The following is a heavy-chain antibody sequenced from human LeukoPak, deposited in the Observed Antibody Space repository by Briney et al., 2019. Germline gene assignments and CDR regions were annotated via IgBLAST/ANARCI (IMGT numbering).Heavy chain of an antibody. Sequence: GASVKVSCKASGYSFSSYGFSWVRQAPGQGLEWMGWINTYNGHTNYTQTLQGRVTMTTDTSTSTAYMELRSLRPDDTAVYFCARDPRITGTTAYYFDYWGQGTLVTVSS. CDR2: INTYNGHT. V-gene: IGHV1-18*01. CDR1: GYSFSSYG. CDR3: ARDPRITGTTAYYFDY. J-gene: IGHJ4*02. D-gene: IGHD1-7*01.